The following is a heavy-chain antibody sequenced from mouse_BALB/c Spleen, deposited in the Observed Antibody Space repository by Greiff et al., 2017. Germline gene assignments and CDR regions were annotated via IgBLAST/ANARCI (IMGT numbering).Heavy chain of an antibody. CDR1: GFSLSTSGMG. V-gene: IGHV8-12*01. D-gene: IGHD2-1*01. J-gene: IGHJ2*01. CDR3: ARRAIHGNYDD. Sequence: QVTLKVCGPGILQPSQTLSLTCSFSGFSLSTSGMGVSWIRQPSGKGLEWLAHIYWDDDKRYNPSLKSRLTISKDTSRNQVFLKITSVDTADTATYYCARRAIHGNYDDWGQGTTLTVSS. CDR2: IYWDDDK.